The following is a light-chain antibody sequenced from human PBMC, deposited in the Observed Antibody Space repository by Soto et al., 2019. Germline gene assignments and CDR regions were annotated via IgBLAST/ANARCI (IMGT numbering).Light chain of an antibody. J-gene: IGKJ2*01. CDR2: GAS. Sequence: EIVLTQSPGTLSLSPGERATLSCRASQSVSSSYLAWYQQKPGQAPRLLIYGASSRATGIPDRFSGSGSGIDFTLTIRRLEPEDFAVYYCQQYGASPYTFGQGTKLETK. CDR3: QQYGASPYT. V-gene: IGKV3-20*01. CDR1: QSVSSSY.